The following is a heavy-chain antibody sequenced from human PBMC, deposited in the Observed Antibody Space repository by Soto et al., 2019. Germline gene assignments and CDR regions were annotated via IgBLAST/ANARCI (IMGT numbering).Heavy chain of an antibody. CDR1: GGSVSSGDYY. V-gene: IGHV4-61*08. CDR3: ASALYCCGGRCSFDP. Sequence: QMQLQESGPGLVKPSETLSLTCSVSGGSVSSGDYYWSWIRQPPGKGLEWIGYIYYTGSSNYNPSLKWRVTTSSVPSKNQSSLKLSSVAAADTAVYYCASALYCCGGRCSFDPWGQGTLVTVSS. D-gene: IGHD2-15*01. J-gene: IGHJ5*02. CDR2: IYYTGSS.